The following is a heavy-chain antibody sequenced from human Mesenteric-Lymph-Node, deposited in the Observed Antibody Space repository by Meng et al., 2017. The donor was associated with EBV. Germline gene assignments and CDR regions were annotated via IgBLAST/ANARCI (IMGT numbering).Heavy chain of an antibody. V-gene: IGHV1-69*01. D-gene: IGHD3-16*01. CDR2: IVPVFGTT. J-gene: IGHJ4*02. CDR1: RRSHRHYV. Sequence: AQFVQSGAEGGKPGSGLKVTCHACRRSHRHYVLNWVRQAPEQGLEWMGYIVPVFGTTNYAPKFQGRVAITTDESASTVYLDLISVTSDDTAMYYCAKEGGARAKYYFDSWGQGTLVTVSS. CDR3: AKEGGARAKYYFDS.